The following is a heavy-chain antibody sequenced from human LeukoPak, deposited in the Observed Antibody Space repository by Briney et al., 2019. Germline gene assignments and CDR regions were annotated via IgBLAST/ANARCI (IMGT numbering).Heavy chain of an antibody. CDR3: AKVGFSDF. Sequence: GGSLRLSCAASGMNWVRQAPGKGLEWVSGISGRAGAGNTYYADSVKGRFTISRDNSKNTLYLQMNSLRAEDTAVYYCAKVGFSDFWGQGTLVSVSS. J-gene: IGHJ4*02. CDR2: ISGRAGAGNT. CDR1: G. D-gene: IGHD3-10*01. V-gene: IGHV3-23*01.